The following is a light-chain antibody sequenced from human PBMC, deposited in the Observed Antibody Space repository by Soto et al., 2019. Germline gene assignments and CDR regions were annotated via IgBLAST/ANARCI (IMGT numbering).Light chain of an antibody. CDR2: AAS. J-gene: IGKJ4*01. CDR3: QQSYSNPPHT. CDR1: QSIDRY. V-gene: IGKV1-39*01. Sequence: DIQMTQSPSSLSASVGDRVTITCRASQSIDRYLNWYQQKAGKAPKALIFAASTLQSGVPSMFSRSGSGTDFSLTISSLQPEDFATYYCQQSYSNPPHTVGGGTKVDIK.